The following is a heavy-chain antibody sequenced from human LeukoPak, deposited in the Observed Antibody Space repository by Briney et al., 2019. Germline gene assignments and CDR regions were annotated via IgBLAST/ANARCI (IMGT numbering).Heavy chain of an antibody. Sequence: GGSLRLSCAASGFTFSSYAMSWVRQAPGKRREWVAAISGSGGSTYYADSVKGRFTISRDNSKNTLYLQMNSMRAEDTAVYYCAKATLKAVAGTSLDYWGQGTLVTVSS. CDR2: ISGSGGST. CDR3: AKATLKAVAGTSLDY. V-gene: IGHV3-23*01. D-gene: IGHD6-19*01. CDR1: GFTFSSYA. J-gene: IGHJ4*02.